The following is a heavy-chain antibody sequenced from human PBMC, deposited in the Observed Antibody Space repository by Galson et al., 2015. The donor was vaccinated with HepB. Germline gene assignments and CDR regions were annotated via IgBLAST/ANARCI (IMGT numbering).Heavy chain of an antibody. V-gene: IGHV1-69*10. D-gene: IGHD2-15*01. CDR2: IFPILGIA. Sequence: SVKVSCKASGFTFSSYAISWVRQAPGQGLEWMGGIFPILGIANYAQKFQGRVTITADKSTSTDYMELSSLRTEDTAVYYCASGHCSGGCCYFSFDYWGQGTLVTVSS. CDR1: GFTFSSYA. CDR3: ASGHCSGGCCYFSFDY. J-gene: IGHJ4*02.